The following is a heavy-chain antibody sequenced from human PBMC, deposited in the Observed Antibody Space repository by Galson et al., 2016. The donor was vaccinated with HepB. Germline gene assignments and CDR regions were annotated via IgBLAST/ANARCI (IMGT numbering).Heavy chain of an antibody. CDR3: AREVRGVILAWKYYCMDV. CDR1: GGSFSGYF. D-gene: IGHD3-10*01. CDR2: INHSGSA. V-gene: IGHV4-34*01. J-gene: IGHJ6*03. Sequence: SETLSLTCAVYGGSFSGYFWSWIRQPPGKGLEWIGEINHSGSANYNPSLKSRVTISVDTSKNQISLRLNSVTVADTAVYYGAREVRGVILAWKYYCMDVWGKGTTVTVSS.